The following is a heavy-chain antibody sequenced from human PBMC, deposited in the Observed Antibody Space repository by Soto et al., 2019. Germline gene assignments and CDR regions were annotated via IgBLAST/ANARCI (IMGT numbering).Heavy chain of an antibody. CDR1: GYTFTGYY. D-gene: IGHD1-26*01. Sequence: QVQLVQSGAEVKKPGASVKVSCKASGYTFTGYYIHWVRQAPGQRLEWMGWINPNTGATNYPRKFQGWVSMTRDVSISTVYMELSRLRSDDTAVYYCVRGARIVASTRTFDFWGQGTMVTVSS. V-gene: IGHV1-2*04. CDR2: INPNTGAT. J-gene: IGHJ3*01. CDR3: VRGARIVASTRTFDF.